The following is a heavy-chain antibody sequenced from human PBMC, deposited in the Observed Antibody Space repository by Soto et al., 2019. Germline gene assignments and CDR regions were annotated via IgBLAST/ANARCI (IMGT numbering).Heavy chain of an antibody. J-gene: IGHJ3*02. Sequence: EVPVLESGGGLVQPGGSLRLSCEGSEFTVSGHAMTWLRQAPGTGPDWVSTITADGGTYYADSVKGRFAMSRDTSENTLYLQMNSLGAEDTAAYYCAPHVSCSGGSCQYDAFAIRGQGTMVTVSS. CDR3: APHVSCSGGSCQYDAFAI. D-gene: IGHD2-15*01. V-gene: IGHV3-23*01. CDR2: ITADGGT. CDR1: EFTVSGHA.